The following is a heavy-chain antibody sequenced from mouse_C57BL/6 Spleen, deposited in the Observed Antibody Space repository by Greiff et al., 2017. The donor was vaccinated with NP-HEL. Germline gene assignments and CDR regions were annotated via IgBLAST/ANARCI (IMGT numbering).Heavy chain of an antibody. Sequence: EVQLQQSGAELVRPGASVKLSCTASGFNIKDDYMHWVKQRPEQGLEWIGWIDPENGDTEYASKFQGKATITADTSSNTAYLQLSSLTSEDTAVYYCTTSYGNYVGWYFDVWGTGTTVTVSS. CDR3: TTSYGNYVGWYFDV. J-gene: IGHJ1*03. CDR2: IDPENGDT. D-gene: IGHD2-1*01. CDR1: GFNIKDDY. V-gene: IGHV14-4*01.